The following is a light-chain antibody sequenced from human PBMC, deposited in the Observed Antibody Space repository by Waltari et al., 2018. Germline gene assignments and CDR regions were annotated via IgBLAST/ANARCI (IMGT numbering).Light chain of an antibody. CDR1: SSDVGGYNY. V-gene: IGLV2-14*01. Sequence: QSALTQPASVSGSPGQSITISCTGTSSDVGGYNYVSWYQQHPGKAPKLLICEVSKRPSGVSTRFSGSKSGNTASLTISGLQAEDEADYYCTSFTSSTTWVFGGGTKLTVL. CDR3: TSFTSSTTWV. J-gene: IGLJ3*02. CDR2: EVS.